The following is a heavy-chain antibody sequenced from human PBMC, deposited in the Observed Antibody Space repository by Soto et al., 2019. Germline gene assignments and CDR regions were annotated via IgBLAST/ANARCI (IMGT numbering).Heavy chain of an antibody. Sequence: PGGSLRLSCAASGFTFSSYAMSWVRQAPGKGLEWVSAISGSGGSTYYADSVKGRFTISRDNSKNTLYLQMNSLRAEDTAVYYCAKKVAVAGTPDWLDPWGQGTLVTVSS. J-gene: IGHJ5*02. D-gene: IGHD6-19*01. CDR3: AKKVAVAGTPDWLDP. CDR1: GFTFSSYA. V-gene: IGHV3-23*01. CDR2: ISGSGGST.